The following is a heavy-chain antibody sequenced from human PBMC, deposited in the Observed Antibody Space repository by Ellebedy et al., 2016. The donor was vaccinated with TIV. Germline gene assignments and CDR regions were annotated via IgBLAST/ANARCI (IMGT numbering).Heavy chain of an antibody. Sequence: PGGSLRLSCAASGFTFSSYAMSWVRQAPGKGLEWVSTISNTGSRTYYADSVEGRFIISRDNSKRTLFLQMNSPRAEDTALYYCAKGRGGGSDSSAPRYYFDYWGLGTLVTVSS. V-gene: IGHV3-23*01. CDR3: AKGRGGGSDSSAPRYYFDY. CDR2: ISNTGSRT. CDR1: GFTFSSYA. J-gene: IGHJ4*02. D-gene: IGHD3-22*01.